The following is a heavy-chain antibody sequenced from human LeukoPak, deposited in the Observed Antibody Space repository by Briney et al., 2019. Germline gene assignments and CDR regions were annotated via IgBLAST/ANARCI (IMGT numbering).Heavy chain of an antibody. Sequence: ASVKVSCKASGYTFTSYGISWVRQAPGQGLEWMGWISAYNGNTNYAQKLQGRVTMTTDTSTSTAYMELRSLRSDDTAVYYCARDRPYYSGYDYSISYYYYGMDVWGQGTTVTVPS. J-gene: IGHJ6*02. D-gene: IGHD5-12*01. CDR3: ARDRPYYSGYDYSISYYYYGMDV. CDR2: ISAYNGNT. CDR1: GYTFTSYG. V-gene: IGHV1-18*01.